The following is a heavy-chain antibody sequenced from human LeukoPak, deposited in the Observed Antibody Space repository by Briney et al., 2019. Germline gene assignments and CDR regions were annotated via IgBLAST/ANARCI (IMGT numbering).Heavy chain of an antibody. CDR3: ATDSWLLLRSPYVFDI. CDR2: FDPEDGET. D-gene: IGHD3-22*01. J-gene: IGHJ3*02. Sequence: ASVKVSCKVSGYTLTELSMHWVRQAPGKGLEWMGGFDPEDGETIYAQKFQGRVTMTEDTSTDTAYMELSSLRSEDTAVYYCATDSWLLLRSPYVFDIWGQGTMVTVSS. CDR1: GYTLTELS. V-gene: IGHV1-24*01.